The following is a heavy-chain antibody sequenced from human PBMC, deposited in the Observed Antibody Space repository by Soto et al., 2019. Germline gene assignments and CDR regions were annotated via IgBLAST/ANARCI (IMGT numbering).Heavy chain of an antibody. D-gene: IGHD5-12*01. CDR2: IYSGGST. CDR3: ARVASGYDPADYYYYYYLDI. CDR1: GFTISNHD. J-gene: IGHJ6*03. Sequence: PCLPMRLPRAAAGFTISNHDSSWVLKTQRKGLEWVSVIYSGGSTYYADSVKGRFTISRHNSKNTLYLQMNSLRAEDTAVYYCARVASGYDPADYYYYYYLDIWGKGTTVTVSS. V-gene: IGHV3-53*04.